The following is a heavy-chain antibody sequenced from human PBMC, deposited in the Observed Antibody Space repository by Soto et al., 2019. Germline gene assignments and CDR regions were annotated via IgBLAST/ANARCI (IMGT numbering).Heavy chain of an antibody. CDR3: ARDRIAAAGTGDWFDP. Sequence: SETLSLTCTDSGGSISSGDYYWSWIRQPPGKGLEWIGYIYYSGSTYYNPSLKSRVTISVDTSKNQFSLKLSSVTAADTAVYYCARDRIAAAGTGDWFDPWGQGTLVAVSS. D-gene: IGHD6-13*01. CDR2: IYYSGST. CDR1: GGSISSGDYY. V-gene: IGHV4-30-4*01. J-gene: IGHJ5*02.